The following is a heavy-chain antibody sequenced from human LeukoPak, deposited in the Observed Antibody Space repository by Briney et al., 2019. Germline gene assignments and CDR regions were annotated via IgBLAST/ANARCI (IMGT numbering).Heavy chain of an antibody. Sequence: GASVKVSCKASGYTFTGYYMHWVRQAPEQGLEWMGWINPNSGGANYAQKFQGWVTMTRDTSISTAYMELSRLRSDDTAVYYCARGLTVVAAITLPPHFDYWGQGTLVTVSS. V-gene: IGHV1-2*04. D-gene: IGHD2-15*01. CDR1: GYTFTGYY. CDR2: INPNSGGA. J-gene: IGHJ4*02. CDR3: ARGLTVVAAITLPPHFDY.